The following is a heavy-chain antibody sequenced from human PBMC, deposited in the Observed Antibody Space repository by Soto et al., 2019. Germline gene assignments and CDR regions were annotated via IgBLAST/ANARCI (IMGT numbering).Heavy chain of an antibody. CDR1: GFTFNSNA. D-gene: IGHD3-10*01. J-gene: IGHJ4*02. Sequence: EVQLLESGGGLVQPGGSLRLSCGASGFTFNSNAMNWVRQVPGKGLEWVSVISGRGRDIYYADSVKDRFTISRDISKSTLYLQMNSPRAEDTAIYYCVRGGSTRWGVFDSWGQGTLVTVSS. V-gene: IGHV3-23*01. CDR2: ISGRGRDI. CDR3: VRGGSTRWGVFDS.